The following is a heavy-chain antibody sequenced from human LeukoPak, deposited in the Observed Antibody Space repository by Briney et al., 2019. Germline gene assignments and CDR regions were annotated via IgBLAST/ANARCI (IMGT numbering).Heavy chain of an antibody. D-gene: IGHD5-24*01. V-gene: IGHV1-69*05. Sequence: SVKVSCKASGGTFSSYAISWVRQAPGQGLEWMGGIIPIFGTANYAQKFQGRVTMTRDTSTSTVYMELSSLRSDDTAVYYCARVLNGYNIRDYFDYWGQGTLVTVSS. CDR2: IIPIFGTA. J-gene: IGHJ4*02. CDR1: GGTFSSYA. CDR3: ARVLNGYNIRDYFDY.